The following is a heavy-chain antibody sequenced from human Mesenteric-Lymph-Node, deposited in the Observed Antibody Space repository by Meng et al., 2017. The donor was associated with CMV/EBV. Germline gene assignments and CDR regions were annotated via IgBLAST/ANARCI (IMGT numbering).Heavy chain of an antibody. D-gene: IGHD4-11*01. CDR1: GGSLISGIFY. CDR2: IYISGKT. CDR3: ATYSSYDAAFDF. V-gene: IGHV4-31*03. Sequence: TVSGGSLISGIFYWSWIRQHPEKGLEWVGNIYISGKTSYNSSLKSRLAISLDTSGSQFSLKLSSVSAADTAVYYCATYSSYDAAFDFWGQGILVTVS. J-gene: IGHJ4*02.